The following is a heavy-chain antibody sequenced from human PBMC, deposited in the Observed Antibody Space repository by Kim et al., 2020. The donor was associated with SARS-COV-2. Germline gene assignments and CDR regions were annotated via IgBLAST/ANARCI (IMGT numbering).Heavy chain of an antibody. CDR3: SRDVSGSYLSWFDP. J-gene: IGHJ5*02. CDR2: IYYSGST. Sequence: SETLSLTCTVSGGSISSYYWSWIRQPPGKGLEWIGDIYYSGSTNYNPSLKNRVTISVDTSKNQFSLKLSSVTAADTGGYYCSRDVSGSYLSWFDPWGQG. CDR1: GGSISSYY. D-gene: IGHD1-26*01. V-gene: IGHV4-59*01.